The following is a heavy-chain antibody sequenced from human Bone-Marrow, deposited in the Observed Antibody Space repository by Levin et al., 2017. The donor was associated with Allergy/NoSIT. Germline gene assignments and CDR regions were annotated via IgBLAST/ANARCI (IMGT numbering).Heavy chain of an antibody. Sequence: PGESLKISCKTSGFTLTAYYIHWVRQAPGQGLEWMGRMKPNSDDTDYARKFRGRVTMTRDTSVSTAYMELSSLRSDDTAVYYCVRDLDWLPFDYWGQGSLVTVSS. V-gene: IGHV1-2*06. CDR2: MKPNSDDT. D-gene: IGHD3-3*01. CDR3: VRDLDWLPFDY. J-gene: IGHJ4*02. CDR1: GFTLTAYY.